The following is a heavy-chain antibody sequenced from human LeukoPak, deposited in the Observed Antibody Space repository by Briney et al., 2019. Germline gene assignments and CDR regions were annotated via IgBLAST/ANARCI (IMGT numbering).Heavy chain of an antibody. V-gene: IGHV4-39*01. CDR3: ARLTSIVGATTDY. CDR1: GGSISSSSYY. D-gene: IGHD1-26*01. J-gene: IGHJ4*02. CDR2: IYYSGST. Sequence: SETLSLTFTVSGGSISSSSYYWGWIRQPPGKGLEWIGSIYYSGSTYYNPSLKSRVTISADTSKNQFSLKLSSVTAADTAVYYCARLTSIVGATTDYWGQGTLVTVSS.